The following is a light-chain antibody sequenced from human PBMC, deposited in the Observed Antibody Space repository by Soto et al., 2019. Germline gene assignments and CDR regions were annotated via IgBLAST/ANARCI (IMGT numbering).Light chain of an antibody. V-gene: IGKV3-15*01. CDR2: GAS. J-gene: IGKJ1*01. Sequence: EIVMTQSPATLSVSPGERANLSCRASQSVSSNLAWYQQKPGQSPRLLIYGASTRATGIPARFSGSGSGTEFTLTISSLKSEDFAVYYCQQYNNWPLTCGQGTKVEIK. CDR1: QSVSSN. CDR3: QQYNNWPLT.